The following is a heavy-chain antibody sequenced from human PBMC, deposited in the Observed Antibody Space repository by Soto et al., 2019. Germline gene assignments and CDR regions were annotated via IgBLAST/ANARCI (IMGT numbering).Heavy chain of an antibody. CDR1: GGSINSYY. V-gene: IGHV4-59*01. J-gene: IGHJ6*02. D-gene: IGHD3-16*01. Sequence: QVQLQESGPGLVKPSETLSLTCTVSGGSINSYYWTWIRQTPGEGLEWIGCISYSGSTNYNPSLKSRVTILRDTSKNQFTLKLSSVTAADTAIYYCARDVGGPTSAGGMDVWGQGTTVTVSS. CDR2: ISYSGST. CDR3: ARDVGGPTSAGGMDV.